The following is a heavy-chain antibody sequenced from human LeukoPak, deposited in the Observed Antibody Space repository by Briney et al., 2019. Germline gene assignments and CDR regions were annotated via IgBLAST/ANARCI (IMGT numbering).Heavy chain of an antibody. V-gene: IGHV3-74*01. J-gene: IGHJ4*02. CDR2: INSDGSNT. CDR3: ARAHSSGWYYFDY. CDR1: GFTFSNYW. D-gene: IGHD6-19*01. Sequence: GGSPRLSCAASGFTFSNYWMHWVRQAPGKGLVWVSRINSDGSNTNYADSVKGRFTISRDNAKNTLYLQMNSLRAEDTAVYYCARAHSSGWYYFDYWGQGTLVTVSS.